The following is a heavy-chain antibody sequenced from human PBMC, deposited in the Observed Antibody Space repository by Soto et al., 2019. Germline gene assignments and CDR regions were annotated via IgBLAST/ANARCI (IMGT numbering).Heavy chain of an antibody. CDR2: IYSDDAK. D-gene: IGHD6-19*01. CDR1: GFSLGTYGVG. Sequence: QITLNESGPTLVKPTQTLTLTCTFSGFSLGTYGVGVGWIRQPPGKALEWLALIYSDDAKRYSPPLTSRLTITQATSKRHVFLTLTTMDPVDTATYYCPLMAGGIVDWYFDLWCRGTPVIVSS. J-gene: IGHJ2*01. V-gene: IGHV2-5*02. CDR3: PLMAGGIVDWYFDL.